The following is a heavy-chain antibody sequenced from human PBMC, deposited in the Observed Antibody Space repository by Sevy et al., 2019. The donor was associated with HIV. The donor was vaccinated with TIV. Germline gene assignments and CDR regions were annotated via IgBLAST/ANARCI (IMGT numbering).Heavy chain of an antibody. V-gene: IGHV3-33*01. CDR1: GFTFSSYG. D-gene: IGHD4-17*01. CDR3: ARDWAVTDAFDF. CDR2: IWYDGSNN. Sequence: GGSLRLSCAASGFTFSSYGMHWVRQAPGKGLEWVAVIWYDGSNNYYADSVKGRFTISRDNSKNTLYLQMNSLRAEDTAVYYCARDWAVTDAFDFWGQGTMVTVSS. J-gene: IGHJ3*01.